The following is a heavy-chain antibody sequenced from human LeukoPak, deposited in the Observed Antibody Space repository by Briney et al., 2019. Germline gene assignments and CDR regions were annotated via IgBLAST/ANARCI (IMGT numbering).Heavy chain of an antibody. CDR3: TRSTGWYNYFDY. Sequence: PGGSLRLSCAASGFIFSTYWMSWVRQAPGKGLEWVANIKQDGSEKYYVDSVKGRFTISRDNAKNSLYLQMNSLRAEDVALYYCTRSTGWYNYFDYWGQGALVTVSS. CDR1: GFIFSTYW. CDR2: IKQDGSEK. J-gene: IGHJ4*02. V-gene: IGHV3-7*03. D-gene: IGHD6-19*01.